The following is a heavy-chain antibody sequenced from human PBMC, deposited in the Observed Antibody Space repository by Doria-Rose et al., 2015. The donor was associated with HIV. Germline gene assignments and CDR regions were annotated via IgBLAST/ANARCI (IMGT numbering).Heavy chain of an antibody. CDR2: INHRGTT. D-gene: IGHD1-1*01. V-gene: IGHV4-34*01. CDR1: GESFRGYY. CDR3: ARNNNNTRFGDYFDY. Sequence: QQWGAGLLKPSETLSLTCAAYGESFRGYYWTWIRQSPGKGLEWIGEINHRGTTNYNPPLKSRVTMSVDTSKNQFSLKVNSVNAADTALYFCARNNNNTRFGDYFDYWGQGKLVTVSS. J-gene: IGHJ4*02.